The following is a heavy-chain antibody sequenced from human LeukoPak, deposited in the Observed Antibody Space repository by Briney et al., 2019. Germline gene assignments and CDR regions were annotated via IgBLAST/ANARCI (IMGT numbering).Heavy chain of an antibody. V-gene: IGHV4-59*11. J-gene: IGHJ4*02. CDR3: ARGGSAAKYYIDS. D-gene: IGHD6-13*01. CDR2: IFYSGTT. CDR1: NDSISPLY. Sequence: KPSETLSLTCTVSNDSISPLYWGWIRQPPGKGLEFIGYIFYSGTTNFNPSLKSRVTLSVDTSKNQFSLRLNSVTAADTAVYYCARGGSAAKYYIDSWGQGTLVTVSS.